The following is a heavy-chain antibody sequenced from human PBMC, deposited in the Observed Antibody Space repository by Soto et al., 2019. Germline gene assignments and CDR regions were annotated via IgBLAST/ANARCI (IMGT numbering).Heavy chain of an antibody. J-gene: IGHJ3*02. D-gene: IGHD3-10*01. CDR2: INWNGGST. CDR1: GFTFDDYG. Sequence: SLRLSCAASGFTFDDYGMSWVRQAPGKGLEWVSGINWNGGSTGYADSVKGRFTISRDNAKNSLYLQMNSLRAEDTALYYCARDYYGSGSYGDDAFDIWGQGXMVTVS. CDR3: ARDYYGSGSYGDDAFDI. V-gene: IGHV3-20*04.